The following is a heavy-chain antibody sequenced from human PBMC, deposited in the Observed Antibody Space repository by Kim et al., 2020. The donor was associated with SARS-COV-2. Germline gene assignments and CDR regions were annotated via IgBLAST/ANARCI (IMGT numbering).Heavy chain of an antibody. Sequence: GGSLRLSCAASGFTFSSYGMHWVRQAPGKGLEWVAVISYDGSNKYYADSVKGRFTISRDNSKNTLYLQMNSLRAEDTAVYYCAKEAGEKVAADGSKAGGDWGQGTLVTVSS. V-gene: IGHV3-30*18. CDR1: GFTFSSYG. D-gene: IGHD6-13*01. J-gene: IGHJ4*02. CDR3: AKEAGEKVAADGSKAGGD. CDR2: ISYDGSNK.